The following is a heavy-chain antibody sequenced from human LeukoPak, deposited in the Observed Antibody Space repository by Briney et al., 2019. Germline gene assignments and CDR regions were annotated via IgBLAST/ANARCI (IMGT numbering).Heavy chain of an antibody. CDR2: MNPNSGNT. V-gene: IGHV1-8*03. CDR3: ARAVAGYFDY. J-gene: IGHJ4*02. Sequence: WASVKVSFKASGHTFTSYDINWVRRATGQGLEWMGWMNPNSGNTGYAQKFQGRVTITRNTSISTAYMELSSLRSEDTAVYYCARAVAGYFDYWGQGTLVTVSS. D-gene: IGHD6-19*01. CDR1: GHTFTSYD.